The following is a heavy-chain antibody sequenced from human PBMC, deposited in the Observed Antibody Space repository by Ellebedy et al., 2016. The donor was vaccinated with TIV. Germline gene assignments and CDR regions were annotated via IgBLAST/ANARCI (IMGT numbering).Heavy chain of an antibody. V-gene: IGHV3-64*04. CDR1: GFTFSSYA. CDR3: AKIHERWLQWYYFDY. J-gene: IGHJ4*02. Sequence: GESLKISCSASGFTFSSYAMHWVRQAPGKGLEYVSAISSNGGSTYYADSVKGRFTISRDNSKNTLYLQMNSLRAEDTAVYYCAKIHERWLQWYYFDYWGQGTLVTVSS. D-gene: IGHD5-24*01. CDR2: ISSNGGST.